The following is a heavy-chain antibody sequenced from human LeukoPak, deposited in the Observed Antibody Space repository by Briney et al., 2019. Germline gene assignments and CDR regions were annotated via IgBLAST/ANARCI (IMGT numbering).Heavy chain of an antibody. CDR1: GYTLTELS. D-gene: IGHD3-9*01. J-gene: IGHJ4*02. V-gene: IGHV1-24*01. Sequence: GASVKVSCKVSGYTLTELSMHWVRQAPGKGLEWMGGFDPEDGETIYAQKFQGRVTMTEDTSTDTAYMELSSLRSEDTAVYYCATGVRYFDWLSSALNYWGQGTLVTVSS. CDR3: ATGVRYFDWLSSALNY. CDR2: FDPEDGET.